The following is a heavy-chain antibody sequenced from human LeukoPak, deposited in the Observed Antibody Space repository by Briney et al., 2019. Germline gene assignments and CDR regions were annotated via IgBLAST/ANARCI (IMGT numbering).Heavy chain of an antibody. CDR3: TRGDAVDI. V-gene: IGHV3-73*01. Sequence: GGSLRLSCAASGFTFSGSAMHWVRQASRKGLEWVGRIRSKANSYATAYAASVKGRFTISRDDSKNTAYLQMNSLKTEDTAVYYCTRGDAVDIWGQGTMVTVSS. CDR1: GFTFSGSA. J-gene: IGHJ3*02. CDR2: IRSKANSYAT.